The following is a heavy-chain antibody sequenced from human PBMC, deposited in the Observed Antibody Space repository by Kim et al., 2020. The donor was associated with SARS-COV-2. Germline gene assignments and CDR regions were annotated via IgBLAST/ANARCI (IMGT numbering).Heavy chain of an antibody. J-gene: IGHJ3*02. CDR1: GGTFSSYA. CDR2: IIPILGVA. V-gene: IGHV1-69*04. CDR3: ARDSSEEAFDI. Sequence: SVKVSCEASGGTFSSYAISWVRQAPGQGLEWMGRIIPILGVANYAQNFQGRVTITADKSTSTAYMELSSLISEDTAVYYCARDSSEEAFDIWGQGTMVTVSS. D-gene: IGHD1-26*01.